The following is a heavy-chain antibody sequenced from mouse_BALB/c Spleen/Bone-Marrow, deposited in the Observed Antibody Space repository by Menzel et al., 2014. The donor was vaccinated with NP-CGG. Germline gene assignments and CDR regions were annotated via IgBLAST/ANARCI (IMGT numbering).Heavy chain of an antibody. Sequence: QVQLKQSGTELVRPGTSVKISCKASGYAFTNYWLGWVKQRPGHGLEWIGDIYPGSGNTYYNEKFKGKATLTADKSSSTAYMQLSGLTSEDSAVYSCTRRRSLDYWGQGTTLTVSS. CDR1: GYAFTNYW. V-gene: IGHV1-63*01. J-gene: IGHJ2*01. CDR3: TRRRSLDY. CDR2: IYPGSGNT.